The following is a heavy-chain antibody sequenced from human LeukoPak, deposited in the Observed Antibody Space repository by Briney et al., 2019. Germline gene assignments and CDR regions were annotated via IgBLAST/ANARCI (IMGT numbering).Heavy chain of an antibody. V-gene: IGHV1-46*03. CDR3: ARGSFWSGYYMVTDY. Sequence: GASVKVSCKASGYTFTSYYMHWVRQAPGQGLEWMGIINPSGGSTSYAQKFQGRVTMTRDTSTSTVYMELSRLRSEDTAVYYCARGSFWSGYYMVTDYWGQGTLVTVSS. J-gene: IGHJ4*02. CDR2: INPSGGST. CDR1: GYTFTSYY. D-gene: IGHD3-3*01.